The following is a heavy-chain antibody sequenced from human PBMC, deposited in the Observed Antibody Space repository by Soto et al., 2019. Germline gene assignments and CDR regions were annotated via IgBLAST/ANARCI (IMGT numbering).Heavy chain of an antibody. CDR2: IRSKAYGGTT. V-gene: IGHV3-49*03. J-gene: IGHJ6*03. Sequence: GESLKISCTASGFTFGDYAMSWFRQAPGKGLEWVGFIRSKAYGGTTEYAASVKGRFTISRDDSKSIAYLQMNSLKTEDTAVYYCTRDLVVATRTYYYYYYMDVWGKGTTVTVSS. CDR1: GFTFGDYA. D-gene: IGHD5-12*01. CDR3: TRDLVVATRTYYYYYYMDV.